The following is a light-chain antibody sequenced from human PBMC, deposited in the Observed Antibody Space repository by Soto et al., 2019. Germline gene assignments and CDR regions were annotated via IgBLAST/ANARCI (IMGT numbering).Light chain of an antibody. CDR1: QSISSY. CDR3: QQGYSFPVT. Sequence: DIQMTQSPSSMCASVGDRGTITCRASQSISSYLNWYQQKPGKAPKLLIYAAYSLQSGVTSRFSGSGSETDFTLTISSLQPEDFATYYCQQGYSFPVTVGGGTQVEIK. V-gene: IGKV1-39*01. J-gene: IGKJ4*01. CDR2: AAY.